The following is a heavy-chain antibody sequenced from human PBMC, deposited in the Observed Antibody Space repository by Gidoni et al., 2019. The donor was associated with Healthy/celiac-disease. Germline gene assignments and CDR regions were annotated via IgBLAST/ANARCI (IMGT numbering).Heavy chain of an antibody. V-gene: IGHV4-61*02. CDR1: GGSISSGSYY. J-gene: IGHJ4*02. CDR3: ARDGVGWVPGY. Sequence: QVQLQESGPGLVKPSQTLSLTCTVAGGSISSGSYYWSWIRQPAGKGLEWIVRIYTSGSTNDTPSLKSRITISVDTSKNQFSLKLSSVTAADTAVYYCARDGVGWVPGYWGQGTLVTVSS. CDR2: IYTSGST. D-gene: IGHD6-19*01.